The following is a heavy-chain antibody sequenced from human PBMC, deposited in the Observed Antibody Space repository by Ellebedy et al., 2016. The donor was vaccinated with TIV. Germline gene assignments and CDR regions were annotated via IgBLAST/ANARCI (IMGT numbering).Heavy chain of an antibody. Sequence: SETLSLXXAVYGGSFSDYFWTWIRQPPGKGLEWIGEINHSGSTNYNPSLKSRVTISVDTSKNQFSLKLSSVTAADTAVYYCAKSLHYSSSSFFDFWGQGTLVTVSP. CDR2: INHSGST. CDR3: AKSLHYSSSSFFDF. D-gene: IGHD6-6*01. V-gene: IGHV4-34*01. J-gene: IGHJ4*02. CDR1: GGSFSDYF.